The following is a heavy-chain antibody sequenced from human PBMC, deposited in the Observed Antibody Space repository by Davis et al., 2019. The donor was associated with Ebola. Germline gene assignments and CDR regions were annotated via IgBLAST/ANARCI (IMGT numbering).Heavy chain of an antibody. CDR1: GFTFSSYG. J-gene: IGHJ4*02. V-gene: IGHV3-33*01. CDR3: ASAYYPDGYSGYDPYYFDY. CDR2: IWYDGSNK. Sequence: GESLKISCAASGFTFSSYGMHWVRQAPGKGLEWVAVIWYDGSNKYYADSVKGRFTISRDNSKNTLYLQMNSLRAEDTAVYYCASAYYPDGYSGYDPYYFDYWGQGTLVTVSS. D-gene: IGHD5-12*01.